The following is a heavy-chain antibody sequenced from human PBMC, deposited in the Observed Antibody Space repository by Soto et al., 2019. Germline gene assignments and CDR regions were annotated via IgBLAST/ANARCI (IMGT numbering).Heavy chain of an antibody. CDR2: ISGSGGST. CDR3: AKDRALHGYCSGGSCYSDY. V-gene: IGHV3-23*01. CDR1: GFTFSSYA. D-gene: IGHD2-15*01. Sequence: EVQLLESGGGLVQPGGSLRLSCAASGFTFSSYAMSWVRQAPGKGLEWVSAISGSGGSTYYADSVKGRFTISRDNSKNTLYLQMNSLRAEDTAVYYCAKDRALHGYCSGGSCYSDYWGQGTLVTVSS. J-gene: IGHJ4*02.